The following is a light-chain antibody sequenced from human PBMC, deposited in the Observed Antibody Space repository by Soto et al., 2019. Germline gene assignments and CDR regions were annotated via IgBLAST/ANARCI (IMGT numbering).Light chain of an antibody. J-gene: IGLJ1*01. CDR3: SSYTSNNFYV. CDR1: SSDISADNY. CDR2: EVA. V-gene: IGLV2-14*01. Sequence: QSALTQPASVSGSPGQSITISCTRTSSDISADNYVSWYQQHPGKVPKLIIYEVADRPSGLSNRFSGSKSGNTASLTISRLQPEDEADYYCSSYTSNNFYVFGTGTKVTVL.